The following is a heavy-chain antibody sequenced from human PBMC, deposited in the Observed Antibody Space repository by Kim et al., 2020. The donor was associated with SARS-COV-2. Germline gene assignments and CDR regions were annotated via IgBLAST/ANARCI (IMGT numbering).Heavy chain of an antibody. CDR1: GATLNNNA. D-gene: IGHD2-15*01. J-gene: IGHJ5*02. Sequence: ASVKVSCKVSGATLNNNAISWVRQAPGQGLEWMGGIVPVLNTAHYAQKFQGRVTITADQSTRTVYLELSTLTSEDTAVYYCTRGHIVKINYNWLDPWGQGTPVTVSS. V-gene: IGHV1-69*13. CDR2: IVPVLNTA. CDR3: TRGHIVKINYNWLDP.